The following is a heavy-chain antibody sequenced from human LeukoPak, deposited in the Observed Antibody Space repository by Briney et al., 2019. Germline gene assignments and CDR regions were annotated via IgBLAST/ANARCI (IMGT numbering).Heavy chain of an antibody. D-gene: IGHD2/OR15-2a*01. V-gene: IGHV4-59*01. J-gene: IGHJ4*02. CDR3: ARAFQCNYGRGPFDY. CDR2: IFWSGTT. CDR1: GGSMSNYY. Sequence: SETLSLTCTVSGGSMSNYYWTWIRQPPGKGLEWIGHIFWSGTTIHNPSLTSRLTISIDTSRSQFSLKLNSVTAADTAIYYCARAFQCNYGRGPFDYWGQGSLVTVSP.